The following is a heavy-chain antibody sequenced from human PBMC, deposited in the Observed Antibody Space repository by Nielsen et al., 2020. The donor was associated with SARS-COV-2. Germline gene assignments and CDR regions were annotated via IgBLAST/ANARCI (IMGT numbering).Heavy chain of an antibody. CDR2: ISYDGSDK. J-gene: IGHJ4*02. Sequence: GGSLRLSCAASGFTFNLYAMHWVRQAPGKGLEWLAVISYDGSDKFYADSVRGRFTISRDNSNNTLYLQINNLRPEDTAMYYCAQIVRECSGGRCLDYWGQGTLVTVSS. D-gene: IGHD2-8*02. V-gene: IGHV3-30*04. CDR1: GFTFNLYA. CDR3: AQIVRECSGGRCLDY.